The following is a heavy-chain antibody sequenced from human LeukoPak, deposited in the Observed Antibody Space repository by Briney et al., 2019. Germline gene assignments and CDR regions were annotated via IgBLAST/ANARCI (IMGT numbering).Heavy chain of an antibody. Sequence: IIPIFGTANYAQKFQGRVTITADESTSTAYMELSSLRSEDTAVYYCARDLNYPTFNWFDPWGQGTLVTVSS. CDR3: ARDLNYPTFNWFDP. J-gene: IGHJ5*02. CDR2: IIPIFGTA. V-gene: IGHV1-69*01. D-gene: IGHD4-11*01.